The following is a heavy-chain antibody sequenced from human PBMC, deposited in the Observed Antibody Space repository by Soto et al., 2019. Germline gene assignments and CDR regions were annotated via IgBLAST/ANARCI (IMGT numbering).Heavy chain of an antibody. CDR1: GGTFSSYA. CDR3: ARDEPTYYYDSSGYAQFDP. V-gene: IGHV1-69*12. J-gene: IGHJ5*02. Sequence: QVQLVQSGAEVKKPGSSVKVSCKASGGTFSSYAISWVRQAPGQGLEWMGGIIPIFGTANYAQKFQGRVTITADESTSTAYMERSSLRSEDTALYYCARDEPTYYYDSSGYAQFDPWGQGTLVTVSS. CDR2: IIPIFGTA. D-gene: IGHD3-22*01.